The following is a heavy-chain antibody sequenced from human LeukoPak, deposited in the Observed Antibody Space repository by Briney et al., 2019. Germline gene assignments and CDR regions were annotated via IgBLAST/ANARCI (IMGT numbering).Heavy chain of an antibody. J-gene: IGHJ4*02. D-gene: IGHD4-11*01. CDR1: GGFISSYY. Sequence: SETLSLTCTVSGGFISSYYWSWIRQPPGKGPEWIGYIYYSGSTNYNPSLKSRVTISVDTSKNQFSLKLSSVTAADTAVYYCARGYSAHLVDYWGQGTLVTVSS. CDR2: IYYSGST. V-gene: IGHV4-59*01. CDR3: ARGYSAHLVDY.